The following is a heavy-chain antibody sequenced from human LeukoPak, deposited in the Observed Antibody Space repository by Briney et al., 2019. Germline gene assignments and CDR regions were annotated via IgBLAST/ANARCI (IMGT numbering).Heavy chain of an antibody. Sequence: ASVKVSCKASGYTFTGYYMHWVRQAPGQGLEWMGWINPNSGGTNYAQKFQGRVTMTRDTSISTAYMELSRLRSDDTAVYYCARDLVYYDSSCYPDYWGQGTLVTVSS. CDR1: GYTFTGYY. D-gene: IGHD3-22*01. J-gene: IGHJ4*02. CDR3: ARDLVYYDSSCYPDY. CDR2: INPNSGGT. V-gene: IGHV1-2*02.